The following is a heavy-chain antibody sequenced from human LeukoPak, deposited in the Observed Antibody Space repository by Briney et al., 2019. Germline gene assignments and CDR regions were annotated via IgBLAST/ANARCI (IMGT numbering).Heavy chain of an antibody. V-gene: IGHV4-59*01. J-gene: IGHJ5*02. Sequence: SETLSLTCTVSGGSISSYYWSWIRQPPGKGVEWIGYIYYSGSTNYNPSLKSRVTISVDTSKNQFSLKLSSVTAADTAVYYCASIAVAGTGNWFDPWGQGTLVTVSS. D-gene: IGHD6-19*01. CDR1: GGSISSYY. CDR3: ASIAVAGTGNWFDP. CDR2: IYYSGST.